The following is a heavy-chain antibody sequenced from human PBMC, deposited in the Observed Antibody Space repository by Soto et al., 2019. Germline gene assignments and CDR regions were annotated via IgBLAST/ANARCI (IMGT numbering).Heavy chain of an antibody. CDR2: INVYNGTP. CDR1: GYTFTNSG. CDR3: ARGVGSGSYDEQYNWFDP. D-gene: IGHD3-10*01. J-gene: IGHJ5*02. V-gene: IGHV1-18*01. Sequence: QVQLVQSGGEVKKPGASVKVSCKASGYTFTNSGISWVRQAPGQGPEWMGWINVYNGTPKYAQTVQGRVTTTTATATSTDYMELRGVRADDTDVDDCARGVGSGSYDEQYNWFDPWVEGTLVTVSS.